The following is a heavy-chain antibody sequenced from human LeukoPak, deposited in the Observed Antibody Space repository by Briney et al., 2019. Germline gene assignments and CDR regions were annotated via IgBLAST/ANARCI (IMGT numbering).Heavy chain of an antibody. CDR2: ISSDAKTV. V-gene: IGHV3-48*01. CDR3: ARVGSRYGPPNS. J-gene: IGHJ4*02. Sequence: PGGSLRLSCAASGFNFRFHIMNWVRQAPGKGLEWISYISSDAKTVNYADSVKGRFTISRDNAKNSLYLQMNSLSADDTAVYYCARVGSRYGPPNSWGQGTLVTVSS. CDR1: GFNFRFHI. D-gene: IGHD5-18*01.